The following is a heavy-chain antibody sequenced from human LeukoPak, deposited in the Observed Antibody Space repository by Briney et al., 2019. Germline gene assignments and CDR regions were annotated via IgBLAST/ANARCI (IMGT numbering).Heavy chain of an antibody. CDR2: ISGSGGST. J-gene: IGHJ4*02. D-gene: IGHD3-10*01. V-gene: IGHV3-23*01. CDR1: GFTFSSYA. Sequence: GGSLRLSCAASGFTFSSYAMSWVRQAPGKGLEWVSAISGSGGSTYYADSVKGRFTISRDNSKNTLYLQMNSLRAEDTAVYYCAKIPCGSGSYSPWYYFDYWGQGTLVTVSS. CDR3: AKIPCGSGSYSPWYYFDY.